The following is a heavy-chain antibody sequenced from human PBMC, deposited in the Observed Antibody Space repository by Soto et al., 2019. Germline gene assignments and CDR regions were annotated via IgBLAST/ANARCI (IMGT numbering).Heavy chain of an antibody. D-gene: IGHD6-19*01. CDR1: GGSTSSGGYS. V-gene: IGHV4-30-2*01. Sequence: QLQLQESGSGLVKPSQTLSLTCAVSGGSTSSGGYSWSWLRQPPGKGLEWIGYISHSGSTYYNPSLKSRVTISVDTSKNQFSLRLSSVPAADTAVYYCARGGLLPDYWGQGTLVTVSS. CDR3: ARGGLLPDY. CDR2: ISHSGST. J-gene: IGHJ4*02.